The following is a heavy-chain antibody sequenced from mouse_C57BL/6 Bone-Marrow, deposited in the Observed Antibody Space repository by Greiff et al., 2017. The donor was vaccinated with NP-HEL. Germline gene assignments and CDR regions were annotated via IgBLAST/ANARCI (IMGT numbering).Heavy chain of an antibody. J-gene: IGHJ1*03. Sequence: VQLQQPGAELVRPGSSVKLSCKASGYTFTSYWMHWVKQRPIQGLEWIGNIDPSDSETHYNQKFKDKATLTVDKSSSTAYMQLSSLTSEDSAVYYCARTRLRTGWYFDVWGTGTTVTVSS. V-gene: IGHV1-52*01. CDR2: IDPSDSET. D-gene: IGHD2-2*01. CDR1: GYTFTSYW. CDR3: ARTRLRTGWYFDV.